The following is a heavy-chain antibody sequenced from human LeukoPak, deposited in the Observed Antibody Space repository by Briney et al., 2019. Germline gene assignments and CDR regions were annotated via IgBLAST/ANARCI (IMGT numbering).Heavy chain of an antibody. CDR3: ARAAAGSYFDY. D-gene: IGHD6-25*01. CDR1: GGSISSYY. V-gene: IGHV4-59*01. CDR2: IHSSGST. Sequence: SETLSLTRIVSGGSISSYYWSWIRQPPGKGLEWIGYIHSSGSTNYNPSLKSRVTVSIDTSKNQFSLNLSSVTAADTAVYYCARAAAGSYFDYWGQGTQVTVSS. J-gene: IGHJ4*02.